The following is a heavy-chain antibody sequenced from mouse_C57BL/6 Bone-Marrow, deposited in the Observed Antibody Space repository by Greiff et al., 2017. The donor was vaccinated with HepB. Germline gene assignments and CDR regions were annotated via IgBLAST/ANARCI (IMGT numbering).Heavy chain of an antibody. CDR3: ARDPYSNYWFAY. Sequence: EVHLVESGGGLVKPGGSLKLSCAASGFTFSSYAMSWVRQTPEKRLEWVATISDGGSYTYYPDNVKGRFTISRDNAKNNLYLQMSHLKSEDTAMYYCARDPYSNYWFAYWGQGTLVTVSA. V-gene: IGHV5-4*01. CDR1: GFTFSSYA. J-gene: IGHJ3*01. D-gene: IGHD2-5*01. CDR2: ISDGGSYT.